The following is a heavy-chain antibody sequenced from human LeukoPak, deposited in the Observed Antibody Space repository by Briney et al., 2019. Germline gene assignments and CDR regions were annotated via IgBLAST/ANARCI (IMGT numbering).Heavy chain of an antibody. V-gene: IGHV3-49*04. CDR1: GFTFGDYA. Sequence: GGSLRLSCTTSGFTFGDYAMSWVRQAPGKGLEWVGFIRSKAYGGTTEYAASVKGRFTISRDDSKSIAYLQMNSLKTEDTAVYYYTRGTRSGYDSSRRDYWGQGTLVTVSS. J-gene: IGHJ4*02. D-gene: IGHD5-12*01. CDR2: IRSKAYGGTT. CDR3: TRGTRSGYDSSRRDY.